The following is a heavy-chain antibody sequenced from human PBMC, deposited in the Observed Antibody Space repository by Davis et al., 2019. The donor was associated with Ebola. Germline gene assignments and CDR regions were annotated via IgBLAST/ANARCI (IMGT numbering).Heavy chain of an antibody. CDR3: ARGTPYYYGSGRGRFDF. CDR1: GGSFRDSY. D-gene: IGHD3-10*01. Sequence: PSETLSLTCTVYGGSFRDSYWSWIRQSPGKGLEWIGEISHSGSTNYNPSLKSRVPISIDTSTRDTSRNHFSLRLSPVTGADTAIYYCARGTPYYYGSGRGRFDFWGQGTPVTVSS. J-gene: IGHJ4*02. V-gene: IGHV4-34*01. CDR2: ISHSGST.